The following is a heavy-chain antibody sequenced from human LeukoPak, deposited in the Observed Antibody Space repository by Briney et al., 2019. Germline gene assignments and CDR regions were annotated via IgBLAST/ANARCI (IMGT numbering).Heavy chain of an antibody. CDR2: VDPISGAS. V-gene: IGHV1-2*02. CDR1: GYTFAGFY. J-gene: IGHJ5*02. Sequence: ASVKVSCKASGYTFAGFYIHWVRQAPRQGLEWVGLVDPISGASNYAQKFQGRVTMTRDTSITTAYMELNSLKSDDTAVYYCAREGGGPVAGIGWFGPWGQGTLVTVSS. D-gene: IGHD6-19*01. CDR3: AREGGGPVAGIGWFGP.